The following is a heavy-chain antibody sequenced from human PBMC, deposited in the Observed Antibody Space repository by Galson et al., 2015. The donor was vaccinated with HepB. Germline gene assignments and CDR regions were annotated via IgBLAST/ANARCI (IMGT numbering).Heavy chain of an antibody. D-gene: IGHD1-26*01. CDR2: ISSSSSYI. CDR1: GFTFRSYS. Sequence: SLRLSCAASGFTFRSYSMNWVRQAPGKGLDWVSFISSSSSYIYYADSVKGRFTISRDNAKNSLYLQMNSLRAEDTAVYYCARAYSGSGVSYFDYWGQGILVTVSS. J-gene: IGHJ4*02. CDR3: ARAYSGSGVSYFDY. V-gene: IGHV3-21*01.